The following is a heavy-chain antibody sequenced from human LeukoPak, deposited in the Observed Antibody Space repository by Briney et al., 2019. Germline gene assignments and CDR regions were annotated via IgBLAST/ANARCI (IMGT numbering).Heavy chain of an antibody. CDR3: AKDRWVGATRWFDP. D-gene: IGHD1-26*01. J-gene: IGHJ5*02. CDR2: SSNGGSTI. V-gene: IGHV3-11*01. CDR1: GFTSSDFY. Sequence: GGSLRLSCAASGFTSSDFYMTWIRQAPGKGLEWVSYSSNGGSTIYYADSVKGRFTISRDNAKNSLYLQMNSLRAEDTAVYYCAKDRWVGATRWFDPWGQGTLVTVSS.